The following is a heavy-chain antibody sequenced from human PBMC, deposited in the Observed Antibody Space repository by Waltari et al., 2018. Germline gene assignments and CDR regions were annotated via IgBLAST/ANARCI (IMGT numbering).Heavy chain of an antibody. J-gene: IGHJ2*01. V-gene: IGHV4-59*12. D-gene: IGHD3-10*01. CDR2: IYGNGATT. CDR3: ARGGSRTYWYFDL. Sequence: QVQLQESGPGLVKPSETLSLTCAVSGGSISDNYYWHWISQPPGKGLEWIGNIYGNGATTYYNPSLKSRVTVSRDTSKNQFFLKLSSVTAADTAVYYCARGGSRTYWYFDLWGPGTPITISS. CDR1: GGSISDNYY.